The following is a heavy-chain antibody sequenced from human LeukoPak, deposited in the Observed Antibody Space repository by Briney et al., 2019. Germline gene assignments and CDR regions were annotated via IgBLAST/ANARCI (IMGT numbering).Heavy chain of an antibody. CDR2: IKSKTDGGTT. CDR3: AKCTKYYYGSGSSIPEYYYYYMDV. D-gene: IGHD3-10*01. Sequence: GGSLRLSCAASGFTFSNAWMSWVRQAPGKGLEWVGRIKSKTDGGTTDYAAPVKGRFTISRDDSKNTLYLQMNSLRAEDTAVYYCAKCTKYYYGSGSSIPEYYYYYMDVWGKGTTVTISS. V-gene: IGHV3-15*01. CDR1: GFTFSNAW. J-gene: IGHJ6*03.